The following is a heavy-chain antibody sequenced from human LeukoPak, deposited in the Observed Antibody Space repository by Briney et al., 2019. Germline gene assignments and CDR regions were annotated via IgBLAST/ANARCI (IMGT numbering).Heavy chain of an antibody. J-gene: IGHJ4*02. CDR3: ARPGIAVAGEFFDY. CDR2: ISSSSSYI. D-gene: IGHD6-19*01. CDR1: GFTFSSYS. V-gene: IGHV3-21*01. Sequence: GGPLRLSCAASGFTFSSYSMNWVRQAPGKGLEWVSSISSSSSYIYYADSVKGRFTISRDNAKNSLYLQMNSLRAEDTAVYYCARPGIAVAGEFFDYWGQGTLVTVSS.